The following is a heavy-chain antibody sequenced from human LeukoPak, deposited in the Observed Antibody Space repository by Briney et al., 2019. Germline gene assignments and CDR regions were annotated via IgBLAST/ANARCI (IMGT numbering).Heavy chain of an antibody. CDR1: GFTFSSYE. Sequence: GGSLRLSCAASGFTFSSYEMNWVRQAPRKGLEWVSYISSSGSTIYYADSVKGRFTISRDNAKNSLYLQMNSLRAEDTAVYYCARDGSGSYDYWGQGTLVTVSS. CDR2: ISSSGSTI. D-gene: IGHD3-10*01. J-gene: IGHJ4*02. CDR3: ARDGSGSYDY. V-gene: IGHV3-48*03.